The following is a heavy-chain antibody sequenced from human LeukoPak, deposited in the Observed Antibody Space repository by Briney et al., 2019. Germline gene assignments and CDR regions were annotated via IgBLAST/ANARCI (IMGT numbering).Heavy chain of an antibody. Sequence: GGSLRLSCAASGFTFSSYAMSWVRQAPGKGLEWVSAISGSGGSTYYADSVKGRFTISRDNSKNTLYLQMNSLRAEDTAVYYCAKVVSPRTYCSSTSCYGRGDYWGQGTLVTVSS. J-gene: IGHJ4*02. CDR3: AKVVSPRTYCSSTSCYGRGDY. CDR2: ISGSGGST. CDR1: GFTFSSYA. D-gene: IGHD2-2*01. V-gene: IGHV3-23*01.